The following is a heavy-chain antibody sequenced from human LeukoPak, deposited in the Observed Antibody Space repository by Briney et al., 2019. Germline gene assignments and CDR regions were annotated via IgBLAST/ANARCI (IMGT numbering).Heavy chain of an antibody. CDR3: ARGGYCSSTSCFDFDY. CDR1: GYTFTSHG. Sequence: ASVKVSCKASGYTFTSHGISWVRQAPGQGLEWMGWISAYNGNTNYAQKLQGRVTMTTDTSTSTAYMELRSLRSDDTAVYYCARGGYCSSTSCFDFDYWGQGTLVTVSS. CDR2: ISAYNGNT. V-gene: IGHV1-18*01. J-gene: IGHJ4*02. D-gene: IGHD2-2*01.